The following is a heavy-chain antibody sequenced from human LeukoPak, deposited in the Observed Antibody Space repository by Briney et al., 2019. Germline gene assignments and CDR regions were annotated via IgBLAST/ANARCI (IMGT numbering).Heavy chain of an antibody. Sequence: ASVKVSCKASGYTFTSYYMHWVRQAPGQGLEWMGIVNPSGGSTSYAQKFQGRVTMTRDMSTSTVYMELSSLRSEDTAVYYCARGAVVRGVIITSFEGRWNRFDPWGQGTLVTVSS. CDR3: ARGAVVRGVIITSFEGRWNRFDP. CDR2: VNPSGGST. CDR1: GYTFTSYY. V-gene: IGHV1-46*01. J-gene: IGHJ5*02. D-gene: IGHD3-10*01.